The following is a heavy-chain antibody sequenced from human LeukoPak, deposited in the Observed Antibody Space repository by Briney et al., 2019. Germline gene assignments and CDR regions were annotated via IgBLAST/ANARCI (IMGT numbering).Heavy chain of an antibody. CDR1: GFTFSSYA. CDR3: ARSSLGHDAFDI. J-gene: IGHJ3*02. Sequence: GGSLRLSCAASGFTFSSYAISWVRQAPGKGLQWVSGISDSGGKTDYADSVKGRFTISRDNAKNSLYLQMNSLRAEDTAVYYCARSSLGHDAFDIWGQGTMVTVSS. V-gene: IGHV3-23*01. D-gene: IGHD2-2*01. CDR2: ISDSGGKT.